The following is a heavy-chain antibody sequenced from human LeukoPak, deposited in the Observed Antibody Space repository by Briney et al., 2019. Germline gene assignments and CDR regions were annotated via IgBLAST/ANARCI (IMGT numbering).Heavy chain of an antibody. CDR2: IKRDGSEK. D-gene: IGHD1-7*01. Sequence: GGSLRLSCAASEFTFSSYWMSWVRQAPGKGLDWVANIKRDGSEKYYVDSVKGRFTISRDNAKNSLYLQMNSLRAEDTAGYYCARNAGGYQLLNSFDYWGQGTLVTVSS. CDR3: ARNAGGYQLLNSFDY. V-gene: IGHV3-7*01. CDR1: EFTFSSYW. J-gene: IGHJ4*02.